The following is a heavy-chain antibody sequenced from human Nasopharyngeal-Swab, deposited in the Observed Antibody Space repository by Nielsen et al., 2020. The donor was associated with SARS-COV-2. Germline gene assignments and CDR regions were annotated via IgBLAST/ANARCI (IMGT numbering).Heavy chain of an antibody. D-gene: IGHD3-3*01. Sequence: GSLQISCAASGFTFNNYNFNWVRQAPGKGLAWVSSISSSSSYIYYADSVKGRFTISRDNAKNSLYLQMNSLRAEDTAVYYCARDGLDYDFWSAYFMDVWGQGTTVTVSS. V-gene: IGHV3-21*01. J-gene: IGHJ6*02. CDR2: ISSSSSYI. CDR1: GFTFNNYN. CDR3: ARDGLDYDFWSAYFMDV.